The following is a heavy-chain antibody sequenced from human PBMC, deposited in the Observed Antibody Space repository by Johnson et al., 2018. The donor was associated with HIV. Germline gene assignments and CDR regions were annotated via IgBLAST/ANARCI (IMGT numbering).Heavy chain of an antibody. CDR1: GFTFDDFG. V-gene: IGHV3-20*04. J-gene: IGHJ3*02. Sequence: MLLVESGGGMVRPGGSLRLSCAASGFTFDDFGMGWVRQAPGKGLEWVSGINWNGGRTGYADSVKGRFTISRDNAKNSLYLQMNSLRGEDTALYYCARAGGAVRVNGFDMWGQGTMVTVSS. D-gene: IGHD6-19*01. CDR2: INWNGGRT. CDR3: ARAGGAVRVNGFDM.